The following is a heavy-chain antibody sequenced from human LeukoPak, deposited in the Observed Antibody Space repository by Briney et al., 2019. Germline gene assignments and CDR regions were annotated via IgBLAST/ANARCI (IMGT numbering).Heavy chain of an antibody. V-gene: IGHV4-59*01. CDR3: ARLYDSSGYSRFDY. J-gene: IGHJ4*02. CDR1: GGSISSYY. CDR2: IYYSGST. D-gene: IGHD3-22*01. Sequence: SETLSLTCTVSGGSISSYYWSWIRQPPGKGLEWIGYIYYSGSTNYNPSLKSRVTISLDTSKNQFSLKLSSVTAADTAVYYCARLYDSSGYSRFDYWGQGTLVTVSS.